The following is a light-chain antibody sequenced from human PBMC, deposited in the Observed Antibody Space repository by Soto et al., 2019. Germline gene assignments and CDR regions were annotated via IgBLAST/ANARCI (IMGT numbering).Light chain of an antibody. Sequence: EIVLTQSPGTLSLSPGERATLSCRASQSVGTNYLAWFQQKPGQAPRLLIYATSTRATGIPDRFSGSGSGTDFTLTINSLQAEDVAVYYCQQFYSIPYTFGQGTKVEIK. CDR3: QQFYSIPYT. V-gene: IGKV3-20*01. J-gene: IGKJ2*01. CDR1: QSVGTNY. CDR2: ATS.